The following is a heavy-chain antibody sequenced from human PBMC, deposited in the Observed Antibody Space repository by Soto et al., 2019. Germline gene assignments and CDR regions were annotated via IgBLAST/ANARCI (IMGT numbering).Heavy chain of an antibody. Sequence: QVQLVESGGGLVKPGGSLRLSCAASGFTFSDYYMSWIRQAPGKGLEWDSYISRSGSTMYYADSVKGRFTISRDNAKNSLYLQMYSLRAEDTAVDYCAREISRPLGYCSGGSCYPADAFDIWGQGTMVTVSS. CDR1: GFTFSDYY. J-gene: IGHJ3*02. D-gene: IGHD2-15*01. V-gene: IGHV3-11*01. CDR2: ISRSGSTM. CDR3: AREISRPLGYCSGGSCYPADAFDI.